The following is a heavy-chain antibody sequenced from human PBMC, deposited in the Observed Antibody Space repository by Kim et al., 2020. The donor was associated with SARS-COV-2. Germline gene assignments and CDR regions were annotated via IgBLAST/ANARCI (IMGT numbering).Heavy chain of an antibody. CDR2: ISSSGSTI. V-gene: IGHV3-11*01. D-gene: IGHD5-18*01. Sequence: GGSLRLSCAASGFTFSDYYMSWIRQAPGKGLEWVSYISSSGSTIYYADSVKGRFTISRDNAKNSLYLQMNSLRAEDTAVYYCARDRFWTAMCSDYWGQGTLVTVSS. CDR3: ARDRFWTAMCSDY. J-gene: IGHJ4*02. CDR1: GFTFSDYY.